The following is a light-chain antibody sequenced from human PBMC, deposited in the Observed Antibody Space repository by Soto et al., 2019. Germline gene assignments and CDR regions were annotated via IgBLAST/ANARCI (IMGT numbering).Light chain of an antibody. Sequence: EIVLTQSPATLSLSPGERATLSCRASQSVSSYLAWYQQKPGQAPRLLIYDASNRAPGIPARFSGSGCGTDFTLTISRLEPEDFAVYYCQQRSNWPPLFTFGPGTKVDI. CDR3: QQRSNWPPLFT. CDR1: QSVSSY. J-gene: IGKJ3*01. V-gene: IGKV3-11*01. CDR2: DAS.